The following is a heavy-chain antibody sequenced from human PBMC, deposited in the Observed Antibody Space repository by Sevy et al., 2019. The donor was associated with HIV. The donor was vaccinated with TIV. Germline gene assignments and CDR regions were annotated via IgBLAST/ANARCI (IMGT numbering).Heavy chain of an antibody. CDR2: ISYDGSNK. CDR3: ARLYCSGGSCGYFDY. V-gene: IGHV3-30-3*01. CDR1: GFTFSSYA. J-gene: IGHJ4*02. Sequence: GGSLRLSCAASGFTFSSYAMHWVRQAPGKGLEWVAVISYDGSNKYYADSVKGRFTISRDNSENTLYLQMNSLRAEDTAVYYCARLYCSGGSCGYFDYWGQGTLVTVSS. D-gene: IGHD2-15*01.